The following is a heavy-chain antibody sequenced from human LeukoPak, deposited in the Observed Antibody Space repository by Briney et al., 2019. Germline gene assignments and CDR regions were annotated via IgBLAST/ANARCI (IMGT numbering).Heavy chain of an antibody. D-gene: IGHD6-13*01. CDR3: ATETTAGTLDY. J-gene: IGHJ4*02. Sequence: GASAKVSCKVSGYSLTELSMHWVRQAPGKGLEWMGGFDPEDDEKIYAQKFQGRVTMTEDTSTDTAYMELSSLRSEDTAVYYCATETTAGTLDYWGQGTLVTVSS. CDR2: FDPEDDEK. V-gene: IGHV1-24*01. CDR1: GYSLTELS.